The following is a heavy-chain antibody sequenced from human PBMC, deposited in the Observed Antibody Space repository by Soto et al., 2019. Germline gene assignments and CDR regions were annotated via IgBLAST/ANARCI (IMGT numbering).Heavy chain of an antibody. CDR3: ARLPSRHWVDY. D-gene: IGHD3-16*01. CDR2: MYYNVGT. CDR1: GSSISSSGYY. Sequence: SETLSLTCIVSGSSISSSGYYWGWIRQPPGKGLEWIASMYYNVGTYYNPSLKSRVTISVDTSANQFSLKLSSVTAADTAVYYCARLPSRHWVDYWVQATLVTVSS. J-gene: IGHJ4*02. V-gene: IGHV4-39*01.